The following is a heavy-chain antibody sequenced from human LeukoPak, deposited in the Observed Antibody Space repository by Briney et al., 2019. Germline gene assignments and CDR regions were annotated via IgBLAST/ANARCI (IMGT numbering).Heavy chain of an antibody. V-gene: IGHV3-7*01. CDR3: ARGGKFYYDDSGYPGDY. CDR2: IKQDGSEK. J-gene: IGHJ4*02. D-gene: IGHD3-22*01. CDR1: GFTFSSYW. Sequence: PGGSLRLSCAASGFTFSSYWMSWVRQAPGKGLEWVANIKQDGSEKYYVDSVKGRFTIPRDNVKNSLYLQMNSLRAEDTAVYYCARGGKFYYDDSGYPGDYWGQGTLVTVSS.